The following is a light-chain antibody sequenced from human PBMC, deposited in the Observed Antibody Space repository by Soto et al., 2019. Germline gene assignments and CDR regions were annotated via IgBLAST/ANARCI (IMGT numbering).Light chain of an antibody. CDR3: QHYGSSPYT. CDR2: GAS. CDR1: QSVSSSY. Sequence: EIVLTQSPGTLSLSPGERATLSCRASQSVSSSYLAWYQHKPGQAPRLLIYGASSRATGIPDRFSGSGSGIDFTLTISRLEPEDSAVYYCQHYGSSPYTFGQGTKLEIK. V-gene: IGKV3-20*01. J-gene: IGKJ2*01.